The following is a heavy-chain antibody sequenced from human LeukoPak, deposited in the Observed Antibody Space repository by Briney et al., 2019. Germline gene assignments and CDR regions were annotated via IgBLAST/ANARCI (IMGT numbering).Heavy chain of an antibody. J-gene: IGHJ4*02. CDR1: GFTFSNYA. D-gene: IGHD2-2*01. V-gene: IGHV3-74*01. CDR3: VSFYETY. Sequence: GGSLRLSCAASGFTFSNYAMNWVRQAPGKGLVWVSHINSDGSWTGYADSVKGRFTISKDNAKNTVYLQMNNLRAEDTAVYYCVSFYETYWGRGTLVTVSS. CDR2: INSDGSWT.